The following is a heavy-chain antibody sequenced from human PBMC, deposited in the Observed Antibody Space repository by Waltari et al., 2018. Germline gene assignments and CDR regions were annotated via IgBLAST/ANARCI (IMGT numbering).Heavy chain of an antibody. CDR3: ARRDRGGAVSNYFDY. CDR1: GYSFTTYW. D-gene: IGHD1-26*01. Sequence: DVQLVQSGAEVKKSGESLKISCEGSGYSFTTYWIGWVRQMPGKGLEWMGIIYPGDSETGYSPSFQGKVTISADKSISTAYLQWSRLKASDTAIYFCARRDRGGAVSNYFDYWGQGTLVTVSS. V-gene: IGHV5-51*03. CDR2: IYPGDSET. J-gene: IGHJ4*02.